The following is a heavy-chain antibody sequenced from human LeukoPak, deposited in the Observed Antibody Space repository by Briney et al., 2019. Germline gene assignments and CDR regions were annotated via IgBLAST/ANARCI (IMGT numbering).Heavy chain of an antibody. CDR3: ARTRYCSSTSCYSSWFDP. Sequence: GESLMISCKGSGYSFTSYWIGWVRQMPGKGPEWMGIIYPGDSDTRYSPSFQGQVTISADKSISTAYLQWSSLKASDTAMYYCARTRYCSSTSCYSSWFDPWGQGTLVTVSS. V-gene: IGHV5-51*01. J-gene: IGHJ5*02. CDR1: GYSFTSYW. CDR2: IYPGDSDT. D-gene: IGHD2-2*01.